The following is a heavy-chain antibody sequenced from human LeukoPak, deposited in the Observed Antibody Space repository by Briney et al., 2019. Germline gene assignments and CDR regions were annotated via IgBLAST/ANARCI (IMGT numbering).Heavy chain of an antibody. CDR2: IRTKAYGGKT. J-gene: IGHJ4*02. CDR1: GFTFGDYA. CDR3: TLGYCSGDSCYFDFDY. D-gene: IGHD2-15*01. V-gene: IGHV3-49*04. Sequence: PGGSLRLSCTASGFTFGDYAMNWVRQAPGKGLEWVGFIRTKAYGGKTEYAASVKGGFTISRDDSKSIAYLQMNSLKTEDTALYYCTLGYCSGDSCYFDFDYWGQGTLVTVSS.